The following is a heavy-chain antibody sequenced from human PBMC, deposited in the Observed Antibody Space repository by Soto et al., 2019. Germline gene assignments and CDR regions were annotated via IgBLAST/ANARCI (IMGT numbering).Heavy chain of an antibody. V-gene: IGHV4-59*01. J-gene: IGHJ4*02. CDR3: ARGGESWAHGPFDY. CDR2: IYYSGST. D-gene: IGHD3-10*01. Sequence: PSETLSLTCTVSGGSISSYYWSWIRQPPGKGLEWIGYIYYSGSTNYNPSLKSRVTISVDTSKNQFSLKLSSVTAADTAVYYCARGGESWAHGPFDYWGQGTLVTVSS. CDR1: GGSISSYY.